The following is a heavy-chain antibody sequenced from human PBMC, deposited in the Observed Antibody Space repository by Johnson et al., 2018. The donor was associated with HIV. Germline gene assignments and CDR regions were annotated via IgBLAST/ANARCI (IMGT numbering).Heavy chain of an antibody. V-gene: IGHV3-11*01. CDR3: ASQRWKQGDAFDI. J-gene: IGHJ3*02. CDR2: ISSSGIPI. CDR1: GFTFSDYY. D-gene: IGHD4-23*01. Sequence: QVQLVESGGGLVKPGGSLTLSCAASGFTFSDYYMSWICQAPGKGLEWVSEISSSGIPISYGESVKGRFTISRDNAKNSLYLQMNSLRAEDTALYYCASQRWKQGDAFDIWGQGTMVTVSS.